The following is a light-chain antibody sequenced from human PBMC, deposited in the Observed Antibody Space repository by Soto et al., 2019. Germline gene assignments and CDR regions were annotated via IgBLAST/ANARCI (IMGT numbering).Light chain of an antibody. CDR3: QEYNYWHLIT. J-gene: IGKJ4*01. CDR2: GAS. Sequence: EIVLTQSPATLSSFPGDRVTLSCRASQYINTRLAWYQHRPGQAPRLLIYGASTRATGIPVRFSGSGSGTEFTLTITSLQSEDSAVYYCQEYNYWHLITFGGGT. V-gene: IGKV3-15*01. CDR1: QYINTR.